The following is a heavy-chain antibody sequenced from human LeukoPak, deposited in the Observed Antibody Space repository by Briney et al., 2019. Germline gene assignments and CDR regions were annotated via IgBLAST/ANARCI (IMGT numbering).Heavy chain of an antibody. J-gene: IGHJ3*01. V-gene: IGHV1-69*01. CDR1: GGTFSSYA. D-gene: IGHD4-17*01. CDR2: IIPILGTA. Sequence: GASVKVSCKASGGTFSSYAISWVRQAPGQGLEWMGGIIPILGTANYAQKFQGRVTITADESTSTAYMELSSLRSEDTAVYYCASSGDYGDYLGWGQGTMVTVSS. CDR3: ASSGDYGDYLG.